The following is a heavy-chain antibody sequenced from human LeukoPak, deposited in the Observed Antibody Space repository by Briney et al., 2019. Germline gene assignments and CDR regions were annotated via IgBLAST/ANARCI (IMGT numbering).Heavy chain of an antibody. CDR1: GHTFTGYY. CDR3: ARGTTYYYDSSGSVGYFQH. D-gene: IGHD3-22*01. J-gene: IGHJ1*01. Sequence: ASVKVSCKASGHTFTGYYMHWVRQAPGQGLEWMGWINPNSGGTNYAQKFQGRVTMTRDTSISTAYMELSRLRSDGTAVYYCARGTTYYYDSSGSVGYFQHWGQGTLVTVSS. CDR2: INPNSGGT. V-gene: IGHV1-2*02.